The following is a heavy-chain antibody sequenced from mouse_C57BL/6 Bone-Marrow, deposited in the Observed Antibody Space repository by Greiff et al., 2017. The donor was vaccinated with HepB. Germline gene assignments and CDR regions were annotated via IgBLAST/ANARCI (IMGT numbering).Heavy chain of an antibody. J-gene: IGHJ3*01. CDR3: ARGGFGGFAY. Sequence: VQLKESGPELVKPGASVKIPCKASGYTFTDYNMDWVKQSHGKSLEWIGDINPNNGGTIYNQKFKGKATLTVDKSSSTAYMELRSLTSEDTAVYYCARGGFGGFAYWGQGTLVTVSA. D-gene: IGHD3-1*01. CDR2: INPNNGGT. V-gene: IGHV1-18*01. CDR1: GYTFTDYN.